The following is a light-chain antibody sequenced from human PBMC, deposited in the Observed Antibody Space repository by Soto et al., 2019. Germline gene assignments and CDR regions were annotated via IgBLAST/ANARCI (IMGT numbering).Light chain of an antibody. V-gene: IGKV1-5*03. CDR1: QTHIAY. CDR2: KAS. Sequence: DVHLTQSPSTLSASVGDRVTITCRASQTHIAYLAWYQQRPGKPPNLLIYKASTLASGVPSRFSGSGSGTEFTLTINSLQPDDFATYYCQQYHIYSGTFXQGTKVDIK. J-gene: IGKJ1*01. CDR3: QQYHIYSGT.